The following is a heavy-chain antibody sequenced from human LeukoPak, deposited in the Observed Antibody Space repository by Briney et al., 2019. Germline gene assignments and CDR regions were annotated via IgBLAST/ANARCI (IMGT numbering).Heavy chain of an antibody. V-gene: IGHV3-53*01. CDR3: ARGDRGY. CDR1: GFTVSSTF. CDR2: IYSGGNT. Sequence: GGSLRLSCAASGFTVSSTFMSWGRQAPGKGLEWVSVIYSGGNTYYTGSVKGRFSISRDNSKNTLYLQMNSLRADDTAVYYCARGDRGYWGQGTLVTVSS. D-gene: IGHD3-10*01. J-gene: IGHJ4*02.